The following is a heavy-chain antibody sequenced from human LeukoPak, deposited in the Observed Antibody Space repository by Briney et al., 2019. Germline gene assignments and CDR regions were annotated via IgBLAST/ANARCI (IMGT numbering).Heavy chain of an antibody. CDR3: AKVVGLRLGELSNDY. CDR2: ISGSGGST. CDR1: GFTFSSYG. J-gene: IGHJ4*02. Sequence: PGGSLRLSCAASGFTFSSYGMSWVRQAPGKGLEWVSAISGSGGSTYYADSVKGRFTISRDNSKNTLYLQMNSLRAEDTAVYYCAKVVGLRLGELSNDYWGQGTLVTVSS. V-gene: IGHV3-23*01. D-gene: IGHD3-16*02.